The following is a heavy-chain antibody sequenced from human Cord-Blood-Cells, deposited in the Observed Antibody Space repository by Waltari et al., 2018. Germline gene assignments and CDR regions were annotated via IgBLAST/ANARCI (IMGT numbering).Heavy chain of an antibody. CDR2: INPNSGGT. J-gene: IGHJ4*02. CDR3: ARDRALRYYFDY. CDR1: GYTFTGYY. V-gene: IGHV1-2*02. D-gene: IGHD4-17*01. Sequence: QVQLVQSGTEVKKPGASVKVSCKASGYTFTGYYMHWVRQAPGQGLEWMGWINPNSGGTNYAQKVQGRVPMTRDTSISTAYMELSRLRSDDTAVYYCARDRALRYYFDYWGQGTLVTVSS.